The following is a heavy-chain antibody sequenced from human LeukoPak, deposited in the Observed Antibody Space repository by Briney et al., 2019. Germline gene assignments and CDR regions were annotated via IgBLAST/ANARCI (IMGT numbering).Heavy chain of an antibody. CDR2: ISYDGSNK. J-gene: IGHJ4*02. CDR1: GFTFSSYG. D-gene: IGHD3-10*01. Sequence: GGSLRLSCAASGFTFSSYGMHWVRQAPGKGLEGVAVISYDGSNKYYADSVKGRFTISRDNSKNTLYLQMNSLRAEDTAVYYCAKVPAPYYYGSGSYFDYWGQGTLVTVSS. CDR3: AKVPAPYYYGSGSYFDY. V-gene: IGHV3-30*18.